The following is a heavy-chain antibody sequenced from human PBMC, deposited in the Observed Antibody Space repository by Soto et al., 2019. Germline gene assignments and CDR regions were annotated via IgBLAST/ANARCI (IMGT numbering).Heavy chain of an antibody. CDR2: IVVGSGNT. CDR3: AADPRAYDFWSGYYAGYYYYGMDV. Sequence: ASVKVPCKASGFTFTSSAVQWVRQARGQRLEGIGWIVVGSGNTNYEQMFQERVTITRDTSTSTAYMELSSLRSEDTAVYYCAADPRAYDFWSGYYAGYYYYGMDVWGQGTTVPVSS. D-gene: IGHD3-3*01. J-gene: IGHJ6*02. V-gene: IGHV1-58*01. CDR1: GFTFTSSA.